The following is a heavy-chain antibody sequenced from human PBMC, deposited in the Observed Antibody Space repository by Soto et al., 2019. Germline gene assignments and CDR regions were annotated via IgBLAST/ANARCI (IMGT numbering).Heavy chain of an antibody. CDR1: RITLSNYS. CDR3: ARDPSLGDYEAVDY. CDR2: ISSSSSTI. J-gene: IGHJ4*02. D-gene: IGHD4-17*01. Sequence: GSLRLSRAASRITLSNYSKKLVRPAPGKGLEWVSYISSSSSTIYYADSVKGRFTISRDNAKNSLYLQMNSLRAEDTAVYYCARDPSLGDYEAVDYWGQGTLVTVSS. V-gene: IGHV3-48*01.